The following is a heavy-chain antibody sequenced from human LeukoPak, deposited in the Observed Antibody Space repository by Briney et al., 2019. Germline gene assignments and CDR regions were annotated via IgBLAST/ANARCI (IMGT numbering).Heavy chain of an antibody. CDR3: AKVRAAAGKGYYYYYMDV. J-gene: IGHJ6*03. CDR1: GFTFSSYG. V-gene: IGHV3-33*06. CDR2: IWYDGSNK. Sequence: GGSLRLSCAASGFTFSSYGMHWVRQAPGKGLEWVAVIWYDGSNKYYADSVKGRFTISRDNFKNTLYLQMNSLRAEDTAVYYCAKVRAAAGKGYYYYYMDVWGKGTTVTVSS. D-gene: IGHD6-13*01.